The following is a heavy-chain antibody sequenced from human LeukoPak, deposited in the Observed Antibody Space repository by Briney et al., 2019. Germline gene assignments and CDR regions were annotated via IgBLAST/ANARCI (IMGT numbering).Heavy chain of an antibody. CDR3: ARLEAATYIFDY. V-gene: IGHV5-51*01. CDR2: IYPGDSDT. CDR1: GYNFATYW. Sequence: GESLKISCKGSGYNFATYWIGWVRQMPGKGLEWMGIIYPGDSDTRYSPSFQGQVTISADKSISTAYLQWSSLKASDTAMYYCARLEAATYIFDYWGQGTLVTVSS. D-gene: IGHD2-15*01. J-gene: IGHJ4*02.